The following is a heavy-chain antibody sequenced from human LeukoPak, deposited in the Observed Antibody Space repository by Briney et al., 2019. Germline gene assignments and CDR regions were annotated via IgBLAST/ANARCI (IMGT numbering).Heavy chain of an antibody. J-gene: IGHJ4*02. V-gene: IGHV3-11*01. Sequence: PRGSLRLSCAASAFTFSDNYMSWIRQAPGKGLEWVSIISISGATIHYADSVRGRLTISRDNAKNSLYLQMNSLRAEDTAMYYCARTIIGIYGSFEYYFDLWGQGTLVTVSS. CDR2: ISISGATI. D-gene: IGHD3-16*01. CDR3: ARTIIGIYGSFEYYFDL. CDR1: AFTFSDNY.